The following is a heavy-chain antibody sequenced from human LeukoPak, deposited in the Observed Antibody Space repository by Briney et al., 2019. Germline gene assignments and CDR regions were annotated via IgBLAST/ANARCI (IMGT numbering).Heavy chain of an antibody. CDR3: AELGITMIGGV. CDR1: GLTFSSYW. V-gene: IGHV3-48*03. D-gene: IGHD3-10*02. J-gene: IGHJ6*04. CDR2: ISSSGSTI. Sequence: GGSLRLSCAVSGLTFSSYWMHWVRQAPGKGLEWVSYISSSGSTIYYADSVKGRFTISGDNAKNSLYLQMNSLRAEDTAVYYCAELGITMIGGVWGKGTTVTISS.